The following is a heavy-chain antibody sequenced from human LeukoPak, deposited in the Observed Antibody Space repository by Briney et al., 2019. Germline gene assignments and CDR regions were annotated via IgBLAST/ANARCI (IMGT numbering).Heavy chain of an antibody. V-gene: IGHV3-30-3*01. CDR1: GFTFSSYA. CDR2: ISYDGSNK. CDR3: ARELIPQLGVGNRDTNYYYYYGMDV. J-gene: IGHJ6*02. Sequence: PGRSLRLSCAASGFTFSSYAMHWVRQAPGKGLEWVAVISYDGSNKYYADSVKGRFTISRDNSKNTLYLQMNSLRAEDTAVYYCARELIPQLGVGNRDTNYYYYYGMDVWGQGTTVTVSS. D-gene: IGHD2-2*01.